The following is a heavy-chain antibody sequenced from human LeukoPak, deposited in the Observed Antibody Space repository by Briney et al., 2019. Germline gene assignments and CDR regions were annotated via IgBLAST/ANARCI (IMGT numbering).Heavy chain of an antibody. CDR1: GFTFSTYA. J-gene: IGHJ4*02. Sequence: GGSLRLSCAASGFTFSTYAMSWVRQAPGKGLEWVSSISGNGATTYYADSVKGRFTISRDNSKNTLYLHLHSLTAEDTAIYYCANDELWFGESQYYFDNWGQGTLVTVSS. D-gene: IGHD3-10*01. CDR2: ISGNGATT. CDR3: ANDELWFGESQYYFDN. V-gene: IGHV3-23*01.